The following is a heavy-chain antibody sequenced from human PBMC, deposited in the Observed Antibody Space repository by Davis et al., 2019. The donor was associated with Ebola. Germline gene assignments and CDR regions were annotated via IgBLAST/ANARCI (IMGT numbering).Heavy chain of an antibody. J-gene: IGHJ4*02. CDR1: GYSISSGYY. CDR2: IYHSGST. V-gene: IGHV4-38-2*02. CDR3: ARESPIAAAGEFDY. Sequence: PSETLSLTCTVSGYSISSGYYWGWIRQPPGKGLEWIGSIYHSGSTYYNPPLKSRVTISVDTSKNQFSLKLSSVTAADTAVYYCARESPIAAAGEFDYWGQGTLVTVSS. D-gene: IGHD6-13*01.